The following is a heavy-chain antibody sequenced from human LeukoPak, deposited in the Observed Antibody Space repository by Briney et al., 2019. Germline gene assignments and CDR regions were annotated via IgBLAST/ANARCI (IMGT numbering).Heavy chain of an antibody. CDR1: GFTFSNAW. Sequence: GGSLRLSRAASGFTFSNAWMSWVRQAPGKGLEWVGRIKSKTDGGTTDYAAPVKGRFTISRDDSKNTLYLQMNSLKTEDTAVYYCTTSYYYDSSGSDYWGQGTLVTVSS. CDR2: IKSKTDGGTT. D-gene: IGHD3-22*01. J-gene: IGHJ4*02. CDR3: TTSYYYDSSGSDY. V-gene: IGHV3-15*01.